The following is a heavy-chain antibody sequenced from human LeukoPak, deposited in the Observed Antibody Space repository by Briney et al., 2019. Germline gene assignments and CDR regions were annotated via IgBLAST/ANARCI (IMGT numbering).Heavy chain of an antibody. J-gene: IGHJ4*02. CDR2: ISSSSSTI. V-gene: IGHV3-48*04. CDR1: GFTFSSYS. D-gene: IGHD4-17*01. Sequence: GGSLRLSCAASGFTFSSYSMNWVRQAPGKGLEWVSCISSSSSTIYYADSVKGRFTISRDNAKNSLYLQMNSLRAEDTAVYYCARGAYGDLFDYWGQGTLVTVSS. CDR3: ARGAYGDLFDY.